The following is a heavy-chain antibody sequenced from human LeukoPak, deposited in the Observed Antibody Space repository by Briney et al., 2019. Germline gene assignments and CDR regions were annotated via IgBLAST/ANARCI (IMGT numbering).Heavy chain of an antibody. V-gene: IGHV4-31*03. CDR3: ARDPRGDHTDY. Sequence: KPSETLSLTCTVSGGSIISGAYYWSWIRQHPRKGLEWIGYIYYSGSTYYNPSLKSRVTISVDTSKSQFSLKLSSVTAADTAVYYCARDPRGDHTDYWGQGTLVTVSS. J-gene: IGHJ4*02. CDR2: IYYSGST. D-gene: IGHD4-17*01. CDR1: GGSIISGAYY.